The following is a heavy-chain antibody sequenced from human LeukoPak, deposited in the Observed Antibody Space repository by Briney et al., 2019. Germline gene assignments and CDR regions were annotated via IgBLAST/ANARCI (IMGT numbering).Heavy chain of an antibody. D-gene: IGHD3-10*01. CDR1: GGSISSYY. V-gene: IGHV4-59*01. Sequence: SETLSLTCTVSGGSISSYYWSWIRQPPGKGLEWIGYIYYSGSTNYNPSLKSRVTISVDTSKNQFSLKLSSVTAADTAVYYCARSGLWFGELFGWFDPGAREPWSPSPQ. J-gene: IGHJ5*02. CDR3: ARSGLWFGELFGWFDP. CDR2: IYYSGST.